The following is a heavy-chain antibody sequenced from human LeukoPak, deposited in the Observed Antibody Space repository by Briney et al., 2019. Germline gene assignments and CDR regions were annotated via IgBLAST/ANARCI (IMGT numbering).Heavy chain of an antibody. CDR1: GFTFSSYA. J-gene: IGHJ4*02. Sequence: PGGSLRLSCAASGFTFSSYAMSWVRQAPGKGLEWVSAISGSGGSTYYADSVKGRFTISRDNSKDTLYLQMNSLRAEDTAVYYCAKSRYSGYDSDFDYWGQGTLVTVSS. V-gene: IGHV3-23*01. CDR2: ISGSGGST. CDR3: AKSRYSGYDSDFDY. D-gene: IGHD5-12*01.